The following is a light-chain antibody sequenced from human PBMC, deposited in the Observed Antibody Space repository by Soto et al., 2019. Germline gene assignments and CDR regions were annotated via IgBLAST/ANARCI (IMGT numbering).Light chain of an antibody. Sequence: DIVITQSPLSLPATPGEPASISCRSSQSLLHSNGYNYLDWYLQKPGQSPQLLIYLGSNRASGVPDRFSGSGSGTDFTLKISRVEAEDVAVYYCMQALQTPLTFGGGTKVDIK. J-gene: IGKJ4*01. CDR2: LGS. CDR1: QSLLHSNGYNY. V-gene: IGKV2-28*01. CDR3: MQALQTPLT.